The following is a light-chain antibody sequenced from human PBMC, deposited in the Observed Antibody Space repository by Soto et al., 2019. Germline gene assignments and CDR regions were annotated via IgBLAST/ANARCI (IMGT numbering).Light chain of an antibody. CDR1: QRVDKH. CDR3: QQRNNWPIT. Sequence: ENVLTQSPATLSLSPGERATLSCRASQRVDKHLAWYQQKPGQAPRLLIYDASYRATGIPARFTGSGSETDFTLTISSLDPEDFAVYYCQQRNNWPITFGQGTRLEIK. J-gene: IGKJ5*01. CDR2: DAS. V-gene: IGKV3-11*01.